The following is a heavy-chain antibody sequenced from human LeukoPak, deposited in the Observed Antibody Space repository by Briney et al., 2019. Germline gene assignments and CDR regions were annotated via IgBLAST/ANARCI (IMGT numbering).Heavy chain of an antibody. Sequence: SETLSLTCTVSGASLNNYYWSWIRQPAGKGLEWIGRIYTSGSTNYNPSLKSRVTISVDTSKNQFSLKLSSVTAADTAVYYCARENGMITFGVVIATFDYWGQGTLVTVSS. CDR1: GASLNNYY. CDR2: IYTSGST. CDR3: ARENGMITFGVVIATFDY. V-gene: IGHV4-4*07. J-gene: IGHJ4*02. D-gene: IGHD3-16*02.